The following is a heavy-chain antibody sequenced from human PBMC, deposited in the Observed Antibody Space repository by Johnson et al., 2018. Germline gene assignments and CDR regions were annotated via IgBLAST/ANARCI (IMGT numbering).Heavy chain of an antibody. CDR2: ISYDGSHK. Sequence: QVQLVQSGGGVVQXGRSLRLSCAASGFTFSSYGMHWVRQAPGEGLEWMAVISYDGSHKYYTDSVKGRFTISRENSKNTMSLQMNSLRDEDTAVYYCGRDSFLYYYDSSGYWIWAFDIWGQGTVVSVSS. V-gene: IGHV3-30*03. J-gene: IGHJ3*02. CDR3: GRDSFLYYYDSSGYWIWAFDI. CDR1: GFTFSSYG. D-gene: IGHD3-22*01.